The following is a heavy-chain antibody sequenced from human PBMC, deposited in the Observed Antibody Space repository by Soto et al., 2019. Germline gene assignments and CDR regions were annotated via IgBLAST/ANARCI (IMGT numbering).Heavy chain of an antibody. Sequence: PGGSLRLSCAASGFTFDDYGMSWVRQAPGKGLEWVSGINWNGGSTGYADSVKGRFTISRDNAKNSLYLQMNSLRAEDTALYYCARWDSSGWHYYYYGMDVWGQGTTVTSP. J-gene: IGHJ6*02. CDR1: GFTFDDYG. CDR2: INWNGGST. D-gene: IGHD6-19*01. V-gene: IGHV3-20*04. CDR3: ARWDSSGWHYYYYGMDV.